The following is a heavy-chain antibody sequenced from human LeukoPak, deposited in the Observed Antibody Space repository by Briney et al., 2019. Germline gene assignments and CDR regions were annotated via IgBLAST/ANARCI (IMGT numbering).Heavy chain of an antibody. V-gene: IGHV4-4*07. Sequence: SETLSLTCTVSGSSISSYYWSWIRQPAGKGLEWIGRIYISGSTNYNPSLKSRVTMSVDTSKNQFSLKLSSVTAADTAVYYCARDYSSSSGKAFDIWGQGTMVTVSS. CDR2: IYISGST. CDR3: ARDYSSSSGKAFDI. J-gene: IGHJ3*02. D-gene: IGHD6-6*01. CDR1: GSSISSYY.